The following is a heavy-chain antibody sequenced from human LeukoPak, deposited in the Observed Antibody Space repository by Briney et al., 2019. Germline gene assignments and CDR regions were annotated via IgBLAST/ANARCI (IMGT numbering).Heavy chain of an antibody. CDR1: GGSISSSSYY. D-gene: IGHD6-13*01. CDR3: ARGPQEQQLVHHWFDP. CDR2: IYYSGST. J-gene: IGHJ5*02. Sequence: PSETLSLTCTVSGGSISSSSYYWGWIRQPPGKGLEWIGSIYYSGSTYHNPSLKSRVTISVDTSKNQFSLKLSSVTAADTAVYYCARGPQEQQLVHHWFDPWGQGTLVTVSS. V-gene: IGHV4-39*07.